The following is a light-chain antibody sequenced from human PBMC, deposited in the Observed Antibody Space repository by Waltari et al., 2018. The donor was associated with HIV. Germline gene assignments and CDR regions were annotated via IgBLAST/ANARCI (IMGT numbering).Light chain of an antibody. CDR3: QQYATSPLT. CDR2: GAS. J-gene: IGKJ4*01. V-gene: IGKV3-20*01. CDR1: QSVSTKY. Sequence: EIVLTQSPGTLSLSPGERATLSCRASQSVSTKYLVWYQQKPGQAPRLLIYGASNRATGIPDNFSGSGSGTDFTLTISRLEPEDFAVYYCQQYATSPLTFGGGTKVEIK.